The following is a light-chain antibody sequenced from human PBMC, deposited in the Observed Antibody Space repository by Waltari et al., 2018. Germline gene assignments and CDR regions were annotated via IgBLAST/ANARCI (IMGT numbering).Light chain of an antibody. CDR3: QQSYSLLRLT. Sequence: DIQMTQSPSYLSASVGDTVTITCRASQSIYNYLTWYQQKPGKAPILLIYATYTLQSGVPSRFSGSGSGTDFTLTISNLQPEDFATYYCQQSYSLLRLTFGGGTKVDIK. CDR2: ATY. V-gene: IGKV1-39*01. CDR1: QSIYNY. J-gene: IGKJ4*01.